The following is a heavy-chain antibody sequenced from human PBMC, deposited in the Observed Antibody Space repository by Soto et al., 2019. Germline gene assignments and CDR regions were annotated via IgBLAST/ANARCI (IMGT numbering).Heavy chain of an antibody. CDR2: IKSKTDGGTT. CDR3: TTGPYYDILTGYLFDY. Sequence: EVQLVESGGGLVKPGGSLRLSCAASGFTFSNAWMSWVRQAPGKGLEWVGRIKSKTDGGTTDYAAPVKGRFTISRDESQNTLYLQMTSLKTEDTAVYYCTTGPYYDILTGYLFDYCGQGTLGTVSS. D-gene: IGHD3-9*01. V-gene: IGHV3-15*01. J-gene: IGHJ4*02. CDR1: GFTFSNAW.